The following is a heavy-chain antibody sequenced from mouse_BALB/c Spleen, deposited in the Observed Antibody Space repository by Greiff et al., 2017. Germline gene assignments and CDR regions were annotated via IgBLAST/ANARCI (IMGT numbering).Heavy chain of an antibody. Sequence: VKLMESGAELVRPGSSVKISCKASGYAFSSDWMKWVKQRLGQGLEWIGQIFPGDGDTNYNGKFKGKATLTADTSSSAAYMQLSSLTSEDSASYFRARRDYGYDAMDYWGQGTSVTVSS. CDR2: IFPGDGDT. J-gene: IGHJ4*01. CDR3: ARRDYGYDAMDY. CDR1: GYAFSSDW. D-gene: IGHD1-2*01. V-gene: IGHV1-80*01.